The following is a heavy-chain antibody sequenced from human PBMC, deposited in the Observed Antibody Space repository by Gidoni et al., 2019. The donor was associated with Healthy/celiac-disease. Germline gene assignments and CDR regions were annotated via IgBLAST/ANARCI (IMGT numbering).Heavy chain of an antibody. D-gene: IGHD2-2*01. V-gene: IGHV3-21*01. Sequence: EVQLVESGGGLVKPGGSLRLSCAASGFTFRSYSMNWVRQAPGKGLEWVSSISSSSSYIYYADSVKGRFTISRDNAKNSLYLQMNSLRAEDTAVYYCARAPIVVVPAATLDYWGQGTLVTVSS. CDR3: ARAPIVVVPAATLDY. CDR2: ISSSSSYI. CDR1: GFTFRSYS. J-gene: IGHJ4*02.